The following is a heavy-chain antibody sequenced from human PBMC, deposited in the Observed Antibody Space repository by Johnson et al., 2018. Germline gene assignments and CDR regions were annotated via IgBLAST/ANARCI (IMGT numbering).Heavy chain of an antibody. V-gene: IGHV3-30*18. CDR3: AKYGDYDFSGLGAFDI. Sequence: VQLLESGGGVVQPGRSLRLSCAASGFTFSSYGMHWVRQAPGKGLEWVAVISYDGSNKYYADSVKGRFTISRDNSKNTLYLQMNSLRAEDTAVYYCAKYGDYDFSGLGAFDIWGQGTMVTVSS. D-gene: IGHD4-17*01. CDR2: ISYDGSNK. CDR1: GFTFSSYG. J-gene: IGHJ3*02.